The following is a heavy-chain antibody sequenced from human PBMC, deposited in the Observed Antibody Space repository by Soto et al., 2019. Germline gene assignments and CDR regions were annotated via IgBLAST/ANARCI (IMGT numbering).Heavy chain of an antibody. CDR3: AREGGHSSGHAGY. CDR1: GCTFSDYY. J-gene: IGHJ4*02. CDR2: ISSSSSYT. V-gene: IGHV3-11*06. D-gene: IGHD3-22*01. Sequence: QVQLVESGGGLVKPGGSLRLSCAASGCTFSDYYMSWIRQAPGKGLEWVSYISSSSSYTNYADSVKGRFTISRDNAKNSLYLQMNSLRAEETPVYYCAREGGHSSGHAGYWGQGTLVTVSS.